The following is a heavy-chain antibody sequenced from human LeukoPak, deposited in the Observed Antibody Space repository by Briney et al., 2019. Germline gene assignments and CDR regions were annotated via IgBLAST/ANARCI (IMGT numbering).Heavy chain of an antibody. CDR1: GDSISTGTSF. CDR3: ARVVPTTKGGSFDP. D-gene: IGHD1-26*01. J-gene: IGHJ5*02. CDR2: FYPTGNI. V-gene: IGHV4-61*02. Sequence: SETLSLTCTVSGDSISTGTSFWNWIRQPAGKGLEYIGRFYPTGNINYNPSLKSRVAISVDASKNQISLTLTSVTAADTAVYFCARVVPTTKGGSFDPWGQGILVTVSS.